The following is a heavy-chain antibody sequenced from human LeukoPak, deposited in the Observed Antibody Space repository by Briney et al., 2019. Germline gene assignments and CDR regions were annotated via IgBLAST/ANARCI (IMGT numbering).Heavy chain of an antibody. D-gene: IGHD6-13*01. J-gene: IGHJ6*03. CDR1: GYTFTSYD. V-gene: IGHV1-8*03. CDR2: MNPNSGNT. Sequence: ASVKVSCKASGYTFTSYDINWVRQATELGLEWMGCMNPNSGNTGYAQKFQGRVTITRNTSISTAYMELSSLRSEDTAVYYCARASSFKGYYYYYMHVWGKGTTVTVSS. CDR3: ARASSFKGYYYYYMHV.